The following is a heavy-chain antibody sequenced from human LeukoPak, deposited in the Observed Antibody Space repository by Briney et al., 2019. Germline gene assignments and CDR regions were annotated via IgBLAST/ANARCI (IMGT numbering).Heavy chain of an antibody. CDR1: GFILKKYR. CDR3: ARETPRRGETRDGYR. CDR2: IKEDGSET. Sequence: GGSLRLSCVASGFILKKYRMNWVRQVPGKGLECLANIKEDGSETYYADSVKGRFTISRDNPKNLLFLQINSLRVEDTAVYYCARETPRRGETRDGYRWGQGTVVTVSS. J-gene: IGHJ4*02. D-gene: IGHD5-24*01. V-gene: IGHV3-7*01.